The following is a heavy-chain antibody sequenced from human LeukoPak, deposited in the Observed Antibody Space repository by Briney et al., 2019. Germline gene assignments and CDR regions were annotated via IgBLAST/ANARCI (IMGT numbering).Heavy chain of an antibody. CDR1: GGTFSSYA. CDR3: AREASGNYDFWSGKMDV. J-gene: IGHJ6*04. Sequence: ASVKVSCKASGGTFSSYAISWVRQAPGQGLEWMGRIIPILGIANYAQKFQGGVTITADKSTSTAYMELSSLRSEDTAVYYCAREASGNYDFWSGKMDVWGKGTTVTVSS. D-gene: IGHD3-3*01. V-gene: IGHV1-69*04. CDR2: IIPILGIA.